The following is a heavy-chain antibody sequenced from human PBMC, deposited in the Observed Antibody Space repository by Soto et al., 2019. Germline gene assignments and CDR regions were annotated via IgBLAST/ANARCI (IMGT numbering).Heavy chain of an antibody. CDR3: ARDLLDSYGMDV. V-gene: IGHV3-48*03. D-gene: IGHD2-8*02. CDR2: ISSSGSTI. J-gene: IGHJ6*02. CDR1: GFTFSSYE. Sequence: GSLRLSCAASGFTFSSYEMNWVRQAPGKGLEWVSYISSSGSTIYYADSVKGRFTISRDNAKNSLYLQMNSLRAEDTAVYYCARDLLDSYGMDVWGQGTTVTVSS.